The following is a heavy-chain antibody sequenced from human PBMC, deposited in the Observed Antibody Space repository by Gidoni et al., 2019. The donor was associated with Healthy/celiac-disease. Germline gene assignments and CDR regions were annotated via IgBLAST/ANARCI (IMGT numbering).Heavy chain of an antibody. D-gene: IGHD3-3*01. V-gene: IGHV4-31*03. CDR1: VGSISSGGYY. CDR2: IYYSGRT. Sequence: QVHLQESGPGLVKPSQTLSLTCTVSVGSISSGGYYWSWSRQHPGKGLEWIGYIYYSGRTYYNPSLKSRVTISVETSKNQFSLKLSSVTAEDTAVYYCARDLESGNWFDPWGQGTMVTVSS. CDR3: ARDLESGNWFDP. J-gene: IGHJ5*02.